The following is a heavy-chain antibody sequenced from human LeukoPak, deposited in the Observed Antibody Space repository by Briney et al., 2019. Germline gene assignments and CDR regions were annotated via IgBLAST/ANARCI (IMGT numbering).Heavy chain of an antibody. J-gene: IGHJ5*02. CDR3: ARETTYYYGSRTYNWFDP. D-gene: IGHD3-10*01. CDR1: GFTFSSYE. CDR2: ISSSGSTI. V-gene: IGHV3-48*03. Sequence: GGSLRLSCAASGFTFSSYEMNWVRQAPGKGLESVSYISSSGSTIYYADSVKGRFTISRDNAKNSLYLQMNSLRAEDTAVYYCARETTYYYGSRTYNWFDPWGQGTLVTVSS.